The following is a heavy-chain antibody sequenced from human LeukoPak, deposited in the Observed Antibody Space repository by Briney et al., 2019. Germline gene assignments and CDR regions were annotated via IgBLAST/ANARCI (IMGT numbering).Heavy chain of an antibody. J-gene: IGHJ4*02. CDR2: ISGSGDKV. CDR1: GFTFTNAW. V-gene: IGHV3-23*01. Sequence: PGGSLRLSCAASGFTFTNAWMSWVRQAPGKGLEWVSAISGSGDKVHYADSVKGRFTISRDNSKNTLYLQMNSLRVEDTAIYYCAKDWSCDYWGQGTLITVSS. CDR3: AKDWSCDY. D-gene: IGHD1-26*01.